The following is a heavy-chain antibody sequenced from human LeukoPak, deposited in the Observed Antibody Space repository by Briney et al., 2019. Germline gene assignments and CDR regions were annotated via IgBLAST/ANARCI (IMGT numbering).Heavy chain of an antibody. J-gene: IGHJ4*02. CDR3: ARDGGIAARSFDY. V-gene: IGHV1-18*04. CDR2: ISAYSGDT. Sequence: GASVNVSCKASGYTFTGYYMHWVRQAPGQGLEWMGWISAYSGDTNYAQKLQGRVTMTTDTSTSTAYMELRSLRSDDTAVYYCARDGGIAARSFDYWGQGTLVTVSS. CDR1: GYTFTGYY. D-gene: IGHD6-6*01.